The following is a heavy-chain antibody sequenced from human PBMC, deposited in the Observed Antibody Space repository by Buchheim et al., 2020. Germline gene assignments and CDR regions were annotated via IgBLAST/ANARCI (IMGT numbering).Heavy chain of an antibody. V-gene: IGHV5-51*01. CDR2: IYPGDSNI. CDR3: VLYDLWSGYGVDY. J-gene: IGHJ4*02. Sequence: EVQLVQSGAEVKEPGESLKISCKGSGYSFSTYWIGWVRQMPGKGLEWMGIIYPGDSNIKYSPSFQGQVTISADKSITTAYLQWSSLKASDTATYYCVLYDLWSGYGVDYWGQGTL. D-gene: IGHD3-3*01. CDR1: GYSFSTYW.